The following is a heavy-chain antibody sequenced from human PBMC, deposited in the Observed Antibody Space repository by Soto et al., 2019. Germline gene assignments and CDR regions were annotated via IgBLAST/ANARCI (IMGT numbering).Heavy chain of an antibody. Sequence: ASVKVSCKASGGTFSSYAISWVRQAPGQGLEWMGGIIPIFGTANYAQKFQGRVTITADESTSTAYMELSSLRSEDTAVYYCARDLTMVRGLTEGGMDVWGQGTTVTVSS. CDR2: IIPIFGTA. D-gene: IGHD3-10*01. CDR1: GGTFSSYA. V-gene: IGHV1-69*13. J-gene: IGHJ6*02. CDR3: ARDLTMVRGLTEGGMDV.